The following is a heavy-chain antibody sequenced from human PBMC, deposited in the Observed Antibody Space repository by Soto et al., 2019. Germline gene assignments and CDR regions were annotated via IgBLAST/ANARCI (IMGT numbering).Heavy chain of an antibody. CDR3: ASDSFTHRARVTWAFDI. D-gene: IGHD5-18*01. J-gene: IGHJ3*02. CDR1: GYTFTSYG. CDR2: ISAHNGDT. V-gene: IGHV1-18*01. Sequence: GQLVQSGAEVKRPGASVKVSCRASGYTFTSYGISWVRQAPGQGLEWMGWISAHNGDTKLSQKFEARVSRTTDTCTKTAYMELRSLSSDDTADYYSASDSFTHRARVTWAFDIWGQGTMVTVSS.